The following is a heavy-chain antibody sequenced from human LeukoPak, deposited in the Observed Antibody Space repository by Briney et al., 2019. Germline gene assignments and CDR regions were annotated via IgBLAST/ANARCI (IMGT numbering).Heavy chain of an antibody. V-gene: IGHV3-23*01. CDR1: GFTFSSYA. CDR3: ATSHSGTYYNVGDY. J-gene: IGHJ4*02. D-gene: IGHD3-10*01. Sequence: GGSLRLSCAASGFTFSSYAMSWVRQAPGKGLEWVSAISGSGGSTYYADSVKGRFTISRDNSKNTLCLQMNSLRAEDTAVYYCATSHSGTYYNVGDYWGQGTLVTVSS. CDR2: ISGSGGST.